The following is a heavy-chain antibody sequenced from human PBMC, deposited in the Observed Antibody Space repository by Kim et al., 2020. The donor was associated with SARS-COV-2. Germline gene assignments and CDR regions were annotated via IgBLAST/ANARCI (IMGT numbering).Heavy chain of an antibody. CDR3: VRDMNPTVYDY. D-gene: IGHD4-4*01. V-gene: IGHV1-3*01. CDR2: VNAANDQT. CDR1: GYTFNTYL. Sequence: ASVKVSCKASGYTFNTYLIHWLRQAPGQTLEWMGWVNAANDQTKYSQKFQGRITISRDKSANTAYMELRSLTTKDTAFYYFVRDMNPTVYDYWGQGSL. J-gene: IGHJ4*02.